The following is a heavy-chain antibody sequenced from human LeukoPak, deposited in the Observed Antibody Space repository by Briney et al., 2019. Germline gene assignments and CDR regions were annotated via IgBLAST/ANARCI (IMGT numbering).Heavy chain of an antibody. J-gene: IGHJ4*02. CDR3: ARVWMVSVFEYSSSSALFDY. CDR1: GGSISSYY. Sequence: PSETLSLTCTVSGGSISSYYWSWIRQPAGKGLEWIGRFYSGGSADYNPSLKSRVTMSVDTSKNQFSLKLSSVTAADTAVYYCARVWMVSVFEYSSSSALFDYWGQGTLVTVSS. D-gene: IGHD6-6*01. V-gene: IGHV4-4*07. CDR2: FYSGGSA.